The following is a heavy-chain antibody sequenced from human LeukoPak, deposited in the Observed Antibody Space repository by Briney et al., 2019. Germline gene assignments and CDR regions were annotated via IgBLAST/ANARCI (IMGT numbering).Heavy chain of an antibody. V-gene: IGHV1-24*01. CDR3: AKNTETPPFSMT. Sequence: ASVKVSCKVSGYTLTELSMHWVRQAPGKGLEWMGGFDPEDGETIYAQKFQGRVTMTEDTSTDTAYMELSSLRSEDTAVYYCAKNTETPPFSMTWGQGTLVTVSS. CDR1: GYTLTELS. D-gene: IGHD1/OR15-1a*01. J-gene: IGHJ5*02. CDR2: FDPEDGET.